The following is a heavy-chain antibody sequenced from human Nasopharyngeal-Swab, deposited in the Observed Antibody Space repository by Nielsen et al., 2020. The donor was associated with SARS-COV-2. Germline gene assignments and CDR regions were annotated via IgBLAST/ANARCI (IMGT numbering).Heavy chain of an antibody. D-gene: IGHD3-10*01. CDR2: ISSSSSYI. CDR3: ARLSGSFYMDV. Sequence: WIRQPPGKGLEWVSSISSSSSYIYYADSVKGRFTISRDNAKNSLYLQMNSLRAEDTAVYYCARLSGSFYMDVWGKGTTVTVSS. V-gene: IGHV3-21*01. J-gene: IGHJ6*03.